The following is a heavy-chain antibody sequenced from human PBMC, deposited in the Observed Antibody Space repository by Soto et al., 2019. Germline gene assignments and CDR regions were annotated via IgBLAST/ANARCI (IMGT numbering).Heavy chain of an antibody. CDR2: IDYSGST. V-gene: IGHV4-39*01. CDR3: ARRRTSYGMDV. Sequence: WAPLAHTCAFSGFSISTYNYYWGWIRQPPGKGLEWIGSIDYSGSTYYNPSLKSRVTISVDASKNQFSLKVSSGTAADTAVYYCARRRTSYGMDVWGQGTTVTVSS. CDR1: GFSISTYNYY. J-gene: IGHJ6*02.